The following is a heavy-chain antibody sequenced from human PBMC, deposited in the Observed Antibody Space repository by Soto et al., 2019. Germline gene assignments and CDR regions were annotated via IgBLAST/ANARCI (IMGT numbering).Heavy chain of an antibody. CDR1: GYTFTSYG. Sequence: QVQLVQSGAEVKKPGASVKVSCKASGYTFTSYGISWVRQAPGQGLEWMGWISAYNGNTDYAQKLQGRVTMTTDTSTSTAYMELRSLRSDDTAVYYCARDHRISMVRGGPGWFDPWGQGTLVTVSS. J-gene: IGHJ5*02. V-gene: IGHV1-18*01. CDR3: ARDHRISMVRGGPGWFDP. D-gene: IGHD3-10*01. CDR2: ISAYNGNT.